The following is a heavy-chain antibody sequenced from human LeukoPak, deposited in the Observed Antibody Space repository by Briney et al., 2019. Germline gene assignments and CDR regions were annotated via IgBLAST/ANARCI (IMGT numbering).Heavy chain of an antibody. J-gene: IGHJ4*02. CDR3: AIHRRIRGPYGDYGFGVYFDY. Sequence: SETLSLTCTVSGGSISSYYWSWIRQPPGKGLEWIGYIYYSGSTNYNPSLKSRVTISVDTSKNQFSLKLSSVTAADTAVYYCAIHRRIRGPYGDYGFGVYFDYWGQGTLVTVSS. CDR2: IYYSGST. V-gene: IGHV4-59*13. D-gene: IGHD4-17*01. CDR1: GGSISSYY.